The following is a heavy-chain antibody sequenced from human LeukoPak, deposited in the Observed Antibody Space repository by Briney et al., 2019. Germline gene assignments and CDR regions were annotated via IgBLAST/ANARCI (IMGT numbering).Heavy chain of an antibody. CDR3: ARGYYDFWSGYSGFDY. Sequence: PSETLSLTCTVSGYSISSGYYWSWIRQPPGKGLEWIGYIYYSGSTNYNPSLKSRVTISVDTSKNQFSLKLSSVTAADTAVYYCARGYYDFWSGYSGFDYWGQGTLVTVSS. J-gene: IGHJ4*02. CDR1: GYSISSGYY. V-gene: IGHV4-61*01. D-gene: IGHD3-3*01. CDR2: IYYSGST.